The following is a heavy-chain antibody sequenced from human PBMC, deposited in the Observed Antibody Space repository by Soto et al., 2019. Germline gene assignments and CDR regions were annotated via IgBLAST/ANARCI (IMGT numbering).Heavy chain of an antibody. V-gene: IGHV1-69*12. Sequence: QVQLVQSGAEVKKPGSSVKVSCKASGGTFSSYAISWVRQAPGQGLEWMGGIIPIFGTANYAQKFQGRVTITADESTSTAYMELNSLRSEDTAVYYCARSYGGNLLDPFDYWGQGTLVTVSS. J-gene: IGHJ4*02. CDR3: ARSYGGNLLDPFDY. CDR1: GGTFSSYA. CDR2: IIPIFGTA. D-gene: IGHD4-17*01.